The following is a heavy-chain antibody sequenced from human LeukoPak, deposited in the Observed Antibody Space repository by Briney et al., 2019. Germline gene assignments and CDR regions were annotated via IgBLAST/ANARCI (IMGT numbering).Heavy chain of an antibody. CDR3: ARDRGYRYGQFDY. Sequence: PGGSLRLSCAASGFTFSNYSINWVRQAPGKGLEWVSFISSNIITKYYADSVKGRFTIPRDNAKNSVYLQMNSLRDEDTAVYYCARDRGYRYGQFDYWGQGTLVTVSS. CDR1: GFTFSNYS. J-gene: IGHJ4*02. CDR2: ISSNIITK. V-gene: IGHV3-48*02. D-gene: IGHD5-18*01.